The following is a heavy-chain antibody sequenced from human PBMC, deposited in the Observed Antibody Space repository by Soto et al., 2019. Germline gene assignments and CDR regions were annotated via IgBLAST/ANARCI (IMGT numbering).Heavy chain of an antibody. CDR3: AKPSRGADLDP. Sequence: GGSLTLSCTASGFTFSSYAMSWVRQAPGKGLEWVSAISGSGGSTYYADSVKGRFTIFRENSKNTLYLQMNGQRAEDTAVYYCAKPSRGADLDPWGQGTLVTVSS. CDR2: ISGSGGST. J-gene: IGHJ5*02. V-gene: IGHV3-23*01. CDR1: GFTFSSYA.